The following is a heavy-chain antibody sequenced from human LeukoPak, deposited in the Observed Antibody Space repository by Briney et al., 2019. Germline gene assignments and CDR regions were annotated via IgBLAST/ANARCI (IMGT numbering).Heavy chain of an antibody. V-gene: IGHV4-61*01. CDR1: GGSVSSGSYY. Sequence: SETLSLTCTVSGGSVSSGSYYWGWIRQPPGKGLEWIGYIYYSGSTNYNPSLKSRVTISVDTSKNQFSLKLSSVTAADTAVYYCARDTDWNDAWFDPWGQGTLVTVSS. CDR3: ARDTDWNDAWFDP. J-gene: IGHJ5*02. CDR2: IYYSGST. D-gene: IGHD1-1*01.